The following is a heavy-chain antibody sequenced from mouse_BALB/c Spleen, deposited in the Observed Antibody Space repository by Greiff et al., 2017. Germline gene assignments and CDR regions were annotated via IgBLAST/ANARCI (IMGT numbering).Heavy chain of an antibody. CDR3: ARDRGPYDYDRGPFDY. CDR1: GFTFSSYG. V-gene: IGHV5-6-3*01. J-gene: IGHJ2*01. D-gene: IGHD2-4*01. Sequence: EVQLQESGGGLVQPGGSLKLSCAASGFTFSSYGMSWVRQTPDKRMELVATINSNGGSTYYPDSVKGRFTISRDNAKNTLYLQMSSLKSEDTAMYYCARDRGPYDYDRGPFDYWGQGTTLTVSS. CDR2: INSNGGST.